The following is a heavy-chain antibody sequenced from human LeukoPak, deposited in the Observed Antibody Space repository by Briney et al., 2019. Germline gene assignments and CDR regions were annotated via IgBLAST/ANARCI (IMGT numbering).Heavy chain of an antibody. J-gene: IGHJ4*02. Sequence: GGSLRLSCAASRFTFNSYAMSWVRQAPGKGLEWVSVIGGSNGITFYVGSVKGRFTISRDNSKDTLYLQMNSLRAEDTAVYYCARNENSGWGYFDYWGQGTLVTDSS. D-gene: IGHD5-12*01. V-gene: IGHV3-23*01. CDR3: ARNENSGWGYFDY. CDR2: IGGSNGIT. CDR1: RFTFNSYA.